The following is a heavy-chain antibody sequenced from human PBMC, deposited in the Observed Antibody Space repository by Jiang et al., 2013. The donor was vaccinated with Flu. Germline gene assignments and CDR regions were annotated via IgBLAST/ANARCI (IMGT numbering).Heavy chain of an antibody. CDR3: AREQPYDFWSGYPTTTFDY. Sequence: TLSLTCTVSGGSISSGGYYWSWIRQHPGKGLEWIGYIYYSGSTYYNPSLKSRVTISVDTSKNQFSLKLSSVTAADTAVYYCAREQPYDFWSGYPTTTFDYWGQGTLVTVSS. J-gene: IGHJ4*02. D-gene: IGHD3-3*01. CDR1: GGSISSGGYY. CDR2: IYYSGST. V-gene: IGHV4-31*03.